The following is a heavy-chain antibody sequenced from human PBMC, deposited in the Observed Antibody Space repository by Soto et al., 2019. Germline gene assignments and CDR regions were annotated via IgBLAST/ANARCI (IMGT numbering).Heavy chain of an antibody. CDR3: ARGTRIVGDTTRFDP. Sequence: QVQLVQSGAEVKKPGSSVKVSCKASGGTFSSYTISWVRQAPGQGLEWMGRIIPILGIANYAQKFQGRVTITADKSTSTAYMELSSLRSEDTAVYYCARGTRIVGDTTRFDPWGQGTLVTVSS. CDR1: GGTFSSYT. CDR2: IIPILGIA. V-gene: IGHV1-69*02. J-gene: IGHJ5*02. D-gene: IGHD1-26*01.